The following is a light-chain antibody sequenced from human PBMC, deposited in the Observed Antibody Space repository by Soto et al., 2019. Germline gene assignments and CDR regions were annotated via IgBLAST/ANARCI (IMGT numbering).Light chain of an antibody. CDR2: KVS. J-gene: IGKJ1*01. V-gene: IGKV1-5*03. CDR3: QQHSCYPRT. CDR1: QSVNNW. Sequence: DIQMTQSPSTLSASVGDRVTIICRASQSVNNWLAWYQQKPGKVPNLLISKVSTLEGGVPARFRGSGSGTEFALTLSSLQPDDTGTYYCQQHSCYPRTFGQGNKVEI.